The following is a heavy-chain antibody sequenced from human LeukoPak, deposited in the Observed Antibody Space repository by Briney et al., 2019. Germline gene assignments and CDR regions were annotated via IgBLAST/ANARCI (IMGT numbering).Heavy chain of an antibody. CDR2: FDPEDGET. V-gene: IGHV1-24*01. J-gene: IGHJ5*02. CDR3: ARASSYYGSGTAIRRKNWFDP. CDR1: GYTLTELS. D-gene: IGHD3-10*01. Sequence: ASVKVSCKVSGYTLTELSMHWVRQAPGKGLEWMGGFDPEDGETIYAQKFQGRVTMTRNTSISTAYMELSSLRSEDTAVYYCARASSYYGSGTAIRRKNWFDPWGQGTLVTVSS.